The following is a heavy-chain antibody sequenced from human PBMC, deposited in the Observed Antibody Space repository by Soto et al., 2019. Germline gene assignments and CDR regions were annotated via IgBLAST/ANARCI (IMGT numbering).Heavy chain of an antibody. V-gene: IGHV1-18*04. J-gene: IGHJ3*02. Sequence: ASVKVSCRASGYTFTSYGISWVRQAPGQGLEWMGWISAYNGNTNYAQKLQGRVTMTTDTSTSTAYMELRSLRSDDTAAYYCARCLYEAYYDFSSASPPPELYRKRGSHDAFNIWGKGTMGTVSS. CDR1: GYTFTSYG. D-gene: IGHD3-3*01. CDR3: ARCLYEAYYDFSSASPPPELYRKRGSHDAFNI. CDR2: ISAYNGNT.